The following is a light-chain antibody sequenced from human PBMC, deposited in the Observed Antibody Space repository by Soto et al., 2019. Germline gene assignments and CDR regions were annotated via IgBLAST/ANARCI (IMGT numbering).Light chain of an antibody. CDR2: DAS. V-gene: IGKV1-5*01. CDR3: QQYNIYSTLT. J-gene: IGKJ4*01. Sequence: DIQMTQSPSTLSASVGDRVTITCRASQSISTYLAWYQQKPGKAPKVLIYDASTLESVVPSRFSGSGSGTEFTLTISSLQPDDFATYHCQQYNIYSTLTFGGGTKVELK. CDR1: QSISTY.